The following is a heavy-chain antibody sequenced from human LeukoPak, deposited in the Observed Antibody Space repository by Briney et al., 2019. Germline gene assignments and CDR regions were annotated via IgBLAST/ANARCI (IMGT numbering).Heavy chain of an antibody. V-gene: IGHV3-30-3*01. CDR3: ARGLRPIAQIKNAIPFDI. CDR1: GFTFSSYA. CDR2: ISYDGSNK. D-gene: IGHD5-12*01. Sequence: GGSLRLSCAASGFTFSSYAMHWVRQAPGKGLEWVAVISYDGSNKYYANSVKGRFTISRDNSKNTLYLQMNSLRAEDTAVYYCARGLRPIAQIKNAIPFDIWGQGTMVTVSS. J-gene: IGHJ3*02.